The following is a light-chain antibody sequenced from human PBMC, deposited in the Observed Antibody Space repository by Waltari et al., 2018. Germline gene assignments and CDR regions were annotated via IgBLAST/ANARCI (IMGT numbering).Light chain of an antibody. CDR3: QQFGGSPWT. CDR2: GSS. Sequence: EIVLTQSPGTLSLSPGERATLSCRASQTVSNNVLAWYQQKPGQAPRLLIYGSSSRATGIPDRFSGSGSGTDCTLTISRLGPEDFAVYYCQQFGGSPWTFGQGTKVEIK. V-gene: IGKV3-20*01. CDR1: QTVSNNV. J-gene: IGKJ1*01.